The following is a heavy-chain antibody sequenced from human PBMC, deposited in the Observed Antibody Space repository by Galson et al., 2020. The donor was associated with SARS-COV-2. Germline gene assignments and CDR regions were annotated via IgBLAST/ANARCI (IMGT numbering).Heavy chain of an antibody. CDR2: VYPSGTT. CDR3: ARQGVNMIVLVTVPGWYFDL. D-gene: IGHD2-21*02. J-gene: IGHJ2*01. V-gene: IGHV4-38-2*02. Sequence: SETLSLTCTVSGYSVSTTNYWGWVRQPPGRGLEWNGSVYPSGTTYYNPSLKSRVTLSVDTSKNHFSLRLDSVTAADPALYYVARQGVNMIVLVTVPGWYFDLWGRGTLVAVSS. CDR1: GYSVSTTNY.